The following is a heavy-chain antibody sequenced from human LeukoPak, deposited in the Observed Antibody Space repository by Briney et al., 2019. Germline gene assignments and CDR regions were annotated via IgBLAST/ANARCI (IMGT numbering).Heavy chain of an antibody. CDR1: GFTVSSNY. D-gene: IGHD3-22*01. CDR2: IYSGGST. V-gene: IGHV3-53*01. CDR3: ARDSSYYDSSGYYRPFDY. Sequence: GGSLRLSCVASGFTVSSNYMSWVRQAPGKGLEWVSVIYSGGSTYYADSVKGRFTISRDNSKNTLYLQMNSLRAEDTAVYYCARDSSYYDSSGYYRPFDYWGQGTLVTVSS. J-gene: IGHJ4*02.